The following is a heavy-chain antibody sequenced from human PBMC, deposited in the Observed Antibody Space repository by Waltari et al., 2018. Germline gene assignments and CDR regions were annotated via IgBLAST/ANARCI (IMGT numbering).Heavy chain of an antibody. Sequence: LQLVQSGGEVKKPGASVKVSCKASGYTLINHGISGVRQAPGQGLEWMGWIGADSGNTDYAQKFQGRVTMTTDTSTGTVYVDLRSLRSDDTAVYYCAAISGWSRGNYAMDVWGQGTTVTVSS. CDR1: GYTLINHG. CDR3: AAISGWSRGNYAMDV. D-gene: IGHD3-16*01. V-gene: IGHV1-18*01. CDR2: IGADSGNT. J-gene: IGHJ6*02.